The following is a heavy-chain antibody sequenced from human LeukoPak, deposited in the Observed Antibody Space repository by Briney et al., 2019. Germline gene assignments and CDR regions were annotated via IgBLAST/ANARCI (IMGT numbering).Heavy chain of an antibody. Sequence: SETLSLTCTVSGGSINSNSNYWGWIRQPPGKGPEWIGSISYSGNTYYRSSLKSRVTISVDTSKNQFSLKLPSMTAEDTAVYFRERHSFEVATLTPFYSCGQGTLVTVSS. J-gene: IGHJ4*02. D-gene: IGHD2-21*02. CDR3: ERHSFEVATLTPFYS. CDR1: GGSINSNSNY. CDR2: ISYSGNT. V-gene: IGHV4-39*01.